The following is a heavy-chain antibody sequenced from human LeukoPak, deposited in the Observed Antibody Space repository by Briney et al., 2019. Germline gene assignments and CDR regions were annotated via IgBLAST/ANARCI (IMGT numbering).Heavy chain of an antibody. Sequence: GGSLRLSCAASGFSFSSYSMNWVRQAPGKGLEWVSSISSSSSYIYYADSVKGRFTISRDNAKNSLYLQMNSLRAEDTAVYYCARVAVYYYDSSGYSGAFDIWGQGTMVTVSS. V-gene: IGHV3-21*01. CDR2: ISSSSSYI. CDR1: GFSFSSYS. D-gene: IGHD3-22*01. CDR3: ARVAVYYYDSSGYSGAFDI. J-gene: IGHJ3*02.